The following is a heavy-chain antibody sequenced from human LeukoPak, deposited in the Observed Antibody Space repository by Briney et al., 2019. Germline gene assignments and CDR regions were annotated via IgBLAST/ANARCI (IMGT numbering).Heavy chain of an antibody. CDR2: ISWNSGSI. CDR1: GFTFDDYA. Sequence: GGSLRLSCAASGFTFDDYAMPWVRQAPGKGLEWVSGISWNSGSIGYADSVKGRFTISRDNAKNSLYLQMNSLRAEDTALYYCAKEVHSSSWRYYYYGMDVWGQGTTVTVSS. D-gene: IGHD6-13*01. J-gene: IGHJ6*02. CDR3: AKEVHSSSWRYYYYGMDV. V-gene: IGHV3-9*01.